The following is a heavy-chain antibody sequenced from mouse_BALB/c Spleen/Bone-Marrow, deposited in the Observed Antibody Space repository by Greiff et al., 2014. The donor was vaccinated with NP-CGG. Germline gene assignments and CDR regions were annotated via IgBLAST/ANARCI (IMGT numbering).Heavy chain of an antibody. D-gene: IGHD2-14*01. J-gene: IGHJ4*01. V-gene: IGHV1S81*02. CDR2: INPSNGGT. CDR1: GYTFTSYY. Sequence: QVQLKESGAGLVKPGASVKLSCKASGYTFTSYYMYWVKQRPGQGLEWIGEINPSNGGTNFNEKFKSKATLTVDKSSSTAYMQLSSLTSEDSAVYYCTRREYYRYDRAMDYWGQGTSVTVSS. CDR3: TRREYYRYDRAMDY.